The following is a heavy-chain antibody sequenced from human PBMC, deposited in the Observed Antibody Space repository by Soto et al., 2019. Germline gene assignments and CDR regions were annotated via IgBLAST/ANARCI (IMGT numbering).Heavy chain of an antibody. V-gene: IGHV1-69*01. CDR1: GGTFDSFT. CDR2: IIPVSGVP. J-gene: IGHJ4*02. Sequence: QVQLVQSGAEVKQLGPSVKVSCTISGGTFDSFTISWVRQAPGQGFEWMGGIIPVSGVPSYSRHFQGRITIPADASTRTAYMDLSGLKFEDTAVYFCARDSRTATLDFWGQGTLVSVS. D-gene: IGHD2-2*01. CDR3: ARDSRTATLDF.